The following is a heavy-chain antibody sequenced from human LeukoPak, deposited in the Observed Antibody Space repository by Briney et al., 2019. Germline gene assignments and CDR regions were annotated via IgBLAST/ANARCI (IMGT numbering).Heavy chain of an antibody. Sequence: ASVKVSCEASGYTFTSYGISWVRQAPGQGLEGMGWISAYNGNTNYAQKLQGRVTMTTDTFTSTAYMELRSLRSDDTAVYYCTRDSAVAGTLYYYYYAMDVWGQGTTVTVSS. CDR2: ISAYNGNT. V-gene: IGHV1-18*01. CDR1: GYTFTSYG. J-gene: IGHJ6*02. CDR3: TRDSAVAGTLYYYYYAMDV. D-gene: IGHD6-19*01.